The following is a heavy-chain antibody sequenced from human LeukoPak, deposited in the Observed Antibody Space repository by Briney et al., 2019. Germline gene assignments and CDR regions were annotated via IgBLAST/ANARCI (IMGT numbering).Heavy chain of an antibody. J-gene: IGHJ3*02. D-gene: IGHD6-19*01. CDR3: ARDPMAGTFRAFDS. V-gene: IGHV4-4*07. Sequence: SETLSLTCTVSGGSISSYYWSWIRQPAGKGLEWIGRIYSRGSTNYNPSLQSRVTMSVDTSKNQISLKLNPVTAADTAVYYCARDPMAGTFRAFDSWGQGTMVTVSS. CDR2: IYSRGST. CDR1: GGSISSYY.